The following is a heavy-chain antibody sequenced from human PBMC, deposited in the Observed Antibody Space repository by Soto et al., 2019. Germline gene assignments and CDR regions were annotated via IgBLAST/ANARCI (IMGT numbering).Heavy chain of an antibody. CDR3: ARVPGGPNYDILTGYLYYFDY. D-gene: IGHD3-9*01. CDR2: INHSGST. CDR1: GGSFSGYY. J-gene: IGHJ4*02. V-gene: IGHV4-34*01. Sequence: SETLSLTCAVYGGSFSGYYWSWIRQPPGKGLEWIGEINHSGSTNYNPSLKSRVTISVDTSKNQFSLKLSSVTAADTAVYYCARVPGGPNYDILTGYLYYFDYWGQGTLVTVSS.